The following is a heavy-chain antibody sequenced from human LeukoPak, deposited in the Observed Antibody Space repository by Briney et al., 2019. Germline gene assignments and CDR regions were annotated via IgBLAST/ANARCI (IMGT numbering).Heavy chain of an antibody. CDR3: ARGAYCGGDCPLPLSLY. Sequence: GGSLRLSCAASGFTFNSYWMHWVRQAPGKGLVWVSRINSDGSSTTYADSVKGRFTISRDNAKNTLYLQMNSLRPEDTAVYYCARGAYCGGDCPLPLSLYWGQGTLVTVSS. CDR2: INSDGSST. V-gene: IGHV3-74*01. J-gene: IGHJ4*02. D-gene: IGHD2-21*01. CDR1: GFTFNSYW.